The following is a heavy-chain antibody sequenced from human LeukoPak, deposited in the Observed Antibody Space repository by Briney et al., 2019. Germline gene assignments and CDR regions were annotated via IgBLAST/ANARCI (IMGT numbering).Heavy chain of an antibody. CDR2: IYYSGST. D-gene: IGHD5-24*01. CDR1: GGSISSSSYY. Sequence: SETLSLTCTVSGGSISSSSYYWGWIRQPPGKGLEWIGSIYYSGSTYYNPSLKSRVTISVDTSKNQFSLKLSSVTAADTAVYYCASIVEMATKFFDYWGQGTLVTVSS. V-gene: IGHV4-39*07. CDR3: ASIVEMATKFFDY. J-gene: IGHJ4*02.